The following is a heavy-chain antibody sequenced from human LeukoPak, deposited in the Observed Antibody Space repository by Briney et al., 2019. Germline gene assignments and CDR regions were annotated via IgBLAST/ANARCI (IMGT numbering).Heavy chain of an antibody. J-gene: IGHJ4*02. D-gene: IGHD3-22*01. CDR2: MNPSSGNT. CDR1: GYTFNSYD. CDR3: AREMYYYDNTAYYTGYYFDY. Sequence: ASVKVSCKASGYTFNSYDVNWVRQAPGQGREWMGYMNPSSGNTDYSQKFQGRVTMTRNTSINPAYMELSSLRSEDTAVHYCAREMYYYDNTAYYTGYYFDYWGQGTLVTVSS. V-gene: IGHV1-8*01.